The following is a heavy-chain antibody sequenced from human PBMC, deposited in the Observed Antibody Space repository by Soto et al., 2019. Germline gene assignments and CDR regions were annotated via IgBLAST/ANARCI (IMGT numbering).Heavy chain of an antibody. CDR1: GFAFSGAS. V-gene: IGHV3-73*01. J-gene: IGHJ4*02. CDR3: IIDDGFIMVRVGSKFDY. Sequence: GGSLRLSCAASGFAFSGASIHWVRQASGKGLEWVGRIKGKANNYATTYAASVKGRFTISRDDSKNTAYLQMNSLKTEDTAVYYCIIDDGFIMVRVGSKFDYWGQGTLVTVSS. CDR2: IKGKANNYAT. D-gene: IGHD3-10*01.